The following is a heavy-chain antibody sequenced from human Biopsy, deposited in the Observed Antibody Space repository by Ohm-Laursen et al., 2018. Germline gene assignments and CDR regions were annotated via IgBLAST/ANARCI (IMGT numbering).Heavy chain of an antibody. V-gene: IGHV3-23*01. CDR1: GFDFRNYD. J-gene: IGHJ4*02. D-gene: IGHD4-17*01. CDR3: AKYQLPATATSILDY. CDR2: LAFSSGRT. Sequence: GSLRLSCTAFGFDFRNYDLTWIRQAPGKGLEWVASLAFSSGRTYYADSVKGRFTISRDDSQNTLYLQMDSLRVADTAVYHCAKYQLPATATSILDYWGQGALVTVSS.